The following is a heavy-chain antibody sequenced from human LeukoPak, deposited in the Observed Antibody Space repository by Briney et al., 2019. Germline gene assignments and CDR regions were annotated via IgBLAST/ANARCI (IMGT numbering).Heavy chain of an antibody. V-gene: IGHV3-30-3*01. CDR1: GFTFSSYA. Sequence: GGSLRLSCAASGFTFSSYAMHWVRQAPGKGLEWVAVTSYDGSNKYYADSVKGRFTISRDNSKNTLYLQMNSLRAEDTAVYYCANSRVTVVPQFDYWGQGTLVTVSS. D-gene: IGHD4-23*01. J-gene: IGHJ4*02. CDR3: ANSRVTVVPQFDY. CDR2: TSYDGSNK.